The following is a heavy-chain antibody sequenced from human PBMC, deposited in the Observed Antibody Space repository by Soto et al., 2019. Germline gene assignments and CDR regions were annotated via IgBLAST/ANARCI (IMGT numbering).Heavy chain of an antibody. Sequence: QLQQWGAGLLKPSETLSLTCVVSGGSFSTYYYNWIRQSPGKGLEWIGEINHSGSNNYSPSLKSRVTMSLDTSKNQFSRKLTSVTAADTAVYYCARGGSNDWQVAFDIWGQGTMVTVSS. CDR3: ARGGSNDWQVAFDI. CDR2: INHSGSN. CDR1: GGSFSTYY. J-gene: IGHJ3*02. D-gene: IGHD3-9*01. V-gene: IGHV4-34*01.